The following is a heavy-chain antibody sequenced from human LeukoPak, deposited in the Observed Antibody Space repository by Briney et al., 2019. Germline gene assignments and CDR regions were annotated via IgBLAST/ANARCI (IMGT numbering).Heavy chain of an antibody. CDR2: ITSSGGAI. CDR3: ARVAGYCSTTSCYGYYFDS. D-gene: IGHD2-2*01. J-gene: IGHJ4*02. Sequence: PGGSLRLSCAASGFTFSNYYITWIRQAPGKGLEWVSYITSSGGAIYYADSVKGRFTISRDNAKNSLYLQMNSLRAEDTAVYYCARVAGYCSTTSCYGYYFDSWGQGTLVTVSS. CDR1: GFTFSNYY. V-gene: IGHV3-11*04.